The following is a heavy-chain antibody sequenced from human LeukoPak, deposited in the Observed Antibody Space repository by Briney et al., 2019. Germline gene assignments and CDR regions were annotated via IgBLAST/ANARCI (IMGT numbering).Heavy chain of an antibody. V-gene: IGHV3-74*01. D-gene: IGHD3-3*01. CDR1: GFTFSSHW. CDR2: INSDGSST. CDR3: TRGYYDFWSGSHDAFDI. J-gene: IGHJ3*02. Sequence: GGSLRLSCEASGFTFSSHWMHWVRQAPGKGLVWVSRINSDGSSTSYADSVKGRFAISRDNAKNTLYLQMNGLRAEDTAVYYCTRGYYDFWSGSHDAFDIWGQGTMVTVSS.